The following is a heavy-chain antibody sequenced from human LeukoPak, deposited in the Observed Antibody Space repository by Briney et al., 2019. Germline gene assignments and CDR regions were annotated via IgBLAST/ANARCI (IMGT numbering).Heavy chain of an antibody. V-gene: IGHV5-10-1*01. D-gene: IGHD2-8*02. J-gene: IGHJ4*02. Sequence: GESLKISCKGSGYSFTSYWISWVRQMPGKGLEWMGRIGPSDSYTNYSPSFQGHVTISADKSISTAYLQWSNLKATDTAFYYCARVPCTGGSCSRTFDYWGQGTLVTVYS. CDR2: IGPSDSYT. CDR1: GYSFTSYW. CDR3: ARVPCTGGSCSRTFDY.